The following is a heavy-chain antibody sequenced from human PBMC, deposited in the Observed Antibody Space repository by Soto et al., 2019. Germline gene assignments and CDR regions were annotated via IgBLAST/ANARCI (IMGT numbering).Heavy chain of an antibody. V-gene: IGHV1-18*01. D-gene: IGHD3-3*01. CDR1: GYTFTSYG. Sequence: QVQLVQSGAEVKKPGASVKVSCKASGYTFTSYGSSWVRQAPGQGLQRMGWISAYNGNTNYAQKLQGRVTMTTDTVTSTAYMELRSLRSDDTVVYYCATGPYYDFWSGYYHDYWGQGTLVTVSS. J-gene: IGHJ4*02. CDR2: ISAYNGNT. CDR3: ATGPYYDFWSGYYHDY.